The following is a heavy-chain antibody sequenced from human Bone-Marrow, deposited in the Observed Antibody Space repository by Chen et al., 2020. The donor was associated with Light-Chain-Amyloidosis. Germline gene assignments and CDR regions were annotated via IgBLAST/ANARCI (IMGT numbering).Heavy chain of an antibody. CDR1: GAPFSNYY. J-gene: IGHJ6*03. CDR2: IIETGSA. Sequence: QLQESGPGLVEPSKTLSLTCAVYGAPFSNYYWTWVRQAPGKGMEWMGEIIETGSASFNTTLKSRLTMSVEKSKNQFSLKLTSVTAADTAVYYCARAIYRYYDLVNFYHYMDVWGRGTTVTVS. V-gene: IGHV4-34*10. CDR3: ARAIYRYYDLVNFYHYMDV. D-gene: IGHD3-3*01.